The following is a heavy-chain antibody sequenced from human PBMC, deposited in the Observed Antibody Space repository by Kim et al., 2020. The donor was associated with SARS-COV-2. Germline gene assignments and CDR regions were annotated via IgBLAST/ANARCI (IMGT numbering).Heavy chain of an antibody. CDR1: GGSFSGYY. Sequence: SETLSLTCAVYGGSFSGYYWSWIRQPPGKGLEWIGEINHSGSTNYNPSLKSRVTISVDTSKNQFSLKLSSVTAADTAVYYCARGLWVGVWGQGTLVTVSS. CDR3: ARGLWVGV. CDR2: INHSGST. J-gene: IGHJ4*02. V-gene: IGHV4-34*01. D-gene: IGHD1-26*01.